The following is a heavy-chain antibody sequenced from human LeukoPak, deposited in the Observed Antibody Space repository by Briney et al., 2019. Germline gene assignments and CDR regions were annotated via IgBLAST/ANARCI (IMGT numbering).Heavy chain of an antibody. CDR1: GYTFTSYG. CDR2: ISAYNGNT. D-gene: IGHD3-22*01. V-gene: IGHV1-18*01. Sequence: ASVKVSCKASGYTFTSYGISWVRQAPGQGLEWMGWISAYNGNTNYAQKLQGRVTMTTDTSTSTAYMELRSLRSDDTAVYYCARRIYYDSSGYYDVYYFDYWGQGTLVTVSS. J-gene: IGHJ4*02. CDR3: ARRIYYDSSGYYDVYYFDY.